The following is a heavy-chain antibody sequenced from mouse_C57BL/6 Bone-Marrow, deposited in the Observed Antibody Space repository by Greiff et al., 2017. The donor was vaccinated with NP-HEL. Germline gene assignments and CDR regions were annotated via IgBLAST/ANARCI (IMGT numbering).Heavy chain of an antibody. CDR2: ISDGGSYT. V-gene: IGHV5-4*03. Sequence: EVKLQESGGGLVKPGGSLKLSCAASGFTFSSYAMSWVRQTPEKRLEWVATISDGGSYTYYPDNVKGRFTISRDNAKNNLYLQMSHLKSEDTAMYYCARTPLYYYAMDYWGQGTSVTVSS. D-gene: IGHD6-1*01. J-gene: IGHJ4*01. CDR3: ARTPLYYYAMDY. CDR1: GFTFSSYA.